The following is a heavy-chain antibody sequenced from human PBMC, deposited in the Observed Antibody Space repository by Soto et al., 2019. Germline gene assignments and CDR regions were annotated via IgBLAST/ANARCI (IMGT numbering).Heavy chain of an antibody. D-gene: IGHD1-26*01. J-gene: IGHJ4*02. Sequence: QVQLVQSGAEVKKPGSSVKVSCKASGGTFSSYSINWVRQAPGQGLEWMGEIIPIFGTANYAQKFQGRFTITADESTSTAYMELSSLRSEDTALYYYARDGGRHSGGIDYWGQGTLVTVSS. CDR2: IIPIFGTA. CDR1: GGTFSSYS. CDR3: ARDGGRHSGGIDY. V-gene: IGHV1-69*01.